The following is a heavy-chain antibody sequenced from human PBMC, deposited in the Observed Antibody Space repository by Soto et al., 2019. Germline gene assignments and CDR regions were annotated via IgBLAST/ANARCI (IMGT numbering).Heavy chain of an antibody. CDR1: GDSVSSNSAA. CDR3: ARVLKMAENYYYYGMDV. D-gene: IGHD2-8*01. CDR2: TYYRSKWYN. V-gene: IGHV6-1*01. Sequence: KQSPTLSLTCAISGDSVSSNSAAWNWIRQSPSRGLEWLGRTYYRSKWYNDYAVSVKSRITINPDTSKNQFSLQLNSVTPEDTAVYYCARVLKMAENYYYYGMDVWGQGTTVTVSS. J-gene: IGHJ6*02.